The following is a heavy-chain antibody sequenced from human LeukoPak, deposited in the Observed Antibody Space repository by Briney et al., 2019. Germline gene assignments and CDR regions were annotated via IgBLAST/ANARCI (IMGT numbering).Heavy chain of an antibody. CDR3: ARAQMGAPTDY. V-gene: IGHV3-74*01. J-gene: IGHJ4*02. D-gene: IGHD1-26*01. Sequence: PGGSLGLSCAASGFTFSSYAMYWVRQAPGKGLVWVSRISSDGSSTIYADSVKGRFTISRDIAKNTLYLQMNSLRAEDTAVYYCARAQMGAPTDYWGQGTLVTVSS. CDR1: GFTFSSYA. CDR2: ISSDGSST.